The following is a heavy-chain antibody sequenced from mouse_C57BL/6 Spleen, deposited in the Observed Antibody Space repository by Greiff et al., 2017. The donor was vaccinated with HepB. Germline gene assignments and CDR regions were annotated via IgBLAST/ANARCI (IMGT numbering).Heavy chain of an antibody. CDR1: GYTFTGYW. CDR3: ASSGVYSNYERFAY. Sequence: QVQLQQSGAELLKPGASVKLSCKATGYTFTGYWIEWVKQRPGHGLEWIGEILPGSGSTNYNEKFKGTATFTADTSSNTAYMQLSSLTTEDSAIYYCASSGVYSNYERFAYWGQGTLVTVSA. V-gene: IGHV1-9*01. CDR2: ILPGSGST. J-gene: IGHJ3*01. D-gene: IGHD2-5*01.